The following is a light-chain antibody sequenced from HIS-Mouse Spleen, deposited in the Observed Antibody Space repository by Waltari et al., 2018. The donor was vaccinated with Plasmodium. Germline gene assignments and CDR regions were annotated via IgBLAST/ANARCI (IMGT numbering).Light chain of an antibody. CDR2: GAS. Sequence: IGMTQPPSTRSVSPGEEATFSRRAGPGVGNTLACDQQKPGQAPRLLIYGASTRATGIPARFSGSGSGTEFTLTSSSLQSEDFAVYYCQQYNNWSFTFGPGTKVDIK. J-gene: IGKJ3*01. CDR3: QQYNNWSFT. CDR1: PGVGNT. V-gene: IGKV3-15*01.